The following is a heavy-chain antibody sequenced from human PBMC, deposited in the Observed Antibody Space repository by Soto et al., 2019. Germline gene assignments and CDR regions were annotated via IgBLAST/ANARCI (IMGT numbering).Heavy chain of an antibody. CDR1: GGSISSSSYY. J-gene: IGHJ4*02. CDR2: IYYSGST. D-gene: IGHD6-19*01. CDR3: ARRIHLIAVALHFDY. Sequence: SETLSLTCTVSGGSISSSSYYWGWIRPPPGKGLEWIGSIYYSGSTYYNPSLKSRVTISVDTSKNQFSLKLSSVTAADTAVYYCARRIHLIAVALHFDYWGQGTLVTVSS. V-gene: IGHV4-39*01.